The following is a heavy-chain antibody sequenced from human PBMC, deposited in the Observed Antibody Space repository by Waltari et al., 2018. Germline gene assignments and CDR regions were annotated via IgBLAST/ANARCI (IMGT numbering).Heavy chain of an antibody. J-gene: IGHJ2*01. CDR3: AGIRGGFWFFDI. CDR1: GFTPYPYR. CDR2: ISSGSDYI. V-gene: IGHV3-48*04. D-gene: IGHD3-10*01. Sequence: EIQLAESGGDLVQPGGALRPSCAVSGFTPYPYRLPWVRQAPGKGLEWISYISSGSDYISYAESVEGRFPISRDNSKNSVFLEMKYLRVDDTAIYYCAGIRGGFWFFDIWGRGTLVSVSS.